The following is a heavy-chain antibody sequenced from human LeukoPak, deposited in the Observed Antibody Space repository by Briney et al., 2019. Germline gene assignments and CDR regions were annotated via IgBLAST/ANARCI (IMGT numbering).Heavy chain of an antibody. Sequence: GASVKVSCKASGYTFTSYDINWVRQATGQGLEWMGWMNPNSGNTGYAQKFQGRVTITRNTSISTAYMELSSLRSEDTAVYYCAGLNYDFWSGYYVAHYYYMDVWGKGTTVIVSS. CDR1: GYTFTSYD. V-gene: IGHV1-8*03. CDR3: AGLNYDFWSGYYVAHYYYMDV. CDR2: MNPNSGNT. J-gene: IGHJ6*03. D-gene: IGHD3-3*01.